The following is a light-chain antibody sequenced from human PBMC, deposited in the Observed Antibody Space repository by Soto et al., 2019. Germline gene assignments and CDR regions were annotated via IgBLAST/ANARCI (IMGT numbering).Light chain of an antibody. V-gene: IGLV3-21*04. J-gene: IGLJ3*02. CDR2: YXX. CDR1: NIGSKS. CDR3: QVWDSSSDHAV. Sequence: SYELTQPPSVSVAPEKTARITCGGNNIGSKSVQWYQQKPGLAPVLVIYYXXNRHXGXPERXSXSXSGNTATLTITRVEAGDEADYYCQVWDSSSDHAVFGGGTKVTVL.